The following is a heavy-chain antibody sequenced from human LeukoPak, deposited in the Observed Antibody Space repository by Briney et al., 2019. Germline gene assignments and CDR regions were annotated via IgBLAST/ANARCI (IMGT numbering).Heavy chain of an antibody. CDR3: AKDLNHATTGPSDY. CDR2: ISWNSGSI. V-gene: IGHV3-9*03. J-gene: IGHJ4*02. Sequence: PGGSLRLSCAASGFTFDDYAMHWVRQAPGKGLEWVSGISWNSGSIGYADSVKGRFTISRDNAKNSLYLQMNSLRAEDMALYYCAKDLNHATTGPSDYWGQGTLVTVSS. CDR1: GFTFDDYA. D-gene: IGHD1-14*01.